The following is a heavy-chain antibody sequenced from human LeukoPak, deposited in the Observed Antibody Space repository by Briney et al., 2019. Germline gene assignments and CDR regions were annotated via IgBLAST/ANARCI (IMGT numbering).Heavy chain of an antibody. Sequence: GGSLRLSCAASGFTFSSYAMSWVRQAPGKGLEWVSAISGSGGSTYYADSVKGRFTVSRDNSKNTLYLQMNSLRAEDTAVYYCAKGPYDIVVVVAAVFDYWGQGTLVTVSS. CDR1: GFTFSSYA. J-gene: IGHJ4*02. D-gene: IGHD2-15*01. CDR3: AKGPYDIVVVVAAVFDY. CDR2: ISGSGGST. V-gene: IGHV3-23*01.